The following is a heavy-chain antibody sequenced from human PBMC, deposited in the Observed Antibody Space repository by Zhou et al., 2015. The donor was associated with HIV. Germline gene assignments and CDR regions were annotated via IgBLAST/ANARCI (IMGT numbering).Heavy chain of an antibody. Sequence: QVQLVQSGAEVKKPGASVKVSCKASGYTFNNYYIHWVRQASGQGLEWMGGIIPMFGRTDYAHKLQGRVTITADRYTGTAYMELRSLRSEDTAIYYCARDRGGATRPDWRYFDLWGRGTLVTVSP. J-gene: IGHJ2*01. D-gene: IGHD6-6*01. V-gene: IGHV1-69*06. CDR2: IIPMFGRT. CDR3: ARDRGGATRPDWRYFDL. CDR1: GYTFNNYY.